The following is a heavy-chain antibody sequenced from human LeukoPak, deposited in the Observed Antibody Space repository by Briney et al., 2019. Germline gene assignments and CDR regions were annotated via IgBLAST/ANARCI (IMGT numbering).Heavy chain of an antibody. Sequence: ASVKVSCKASGYTFTGYYMHWVRQAPGQGLEWMGWINPNSGGTNYAQKFQGRVTMTRDTSISTAYMELSRLRSDDTAVYYCARTMVRGVIRVAGFDYWGQGTLVTVSS. CDR1: GYTFTGYY. V-gene: IGHV1-2*02. D-gene: IGHD3-10*01. CDR2: INPNSGGT. J-gene: IGHJ4*02. CDR3: ARTMVRGVIRVAGFDY.